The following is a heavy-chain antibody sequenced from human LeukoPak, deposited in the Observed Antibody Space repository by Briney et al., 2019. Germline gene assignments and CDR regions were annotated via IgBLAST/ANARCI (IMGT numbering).Heavy chain of an antibody. D-gene: IGHD3-3*01. V-gene: IGHV4-59*08. Sequence: SETLSLTCTVSGGSISSYYWSWIRQPPGKGLEWIGYIYYSGSTNYNPSLKSRVTISVDTSKNQFSLKLSSVTAADTAVYYCARGVGTYYDFWSGYYRAVRWFDPWGQGTLVTVSS. J-gene: IGHJ5*02. CDR3: ARGVGTYYDFWSGYYRAVRWFDP. CDR2: IYYSGST. CDR1: GGSISSYY.